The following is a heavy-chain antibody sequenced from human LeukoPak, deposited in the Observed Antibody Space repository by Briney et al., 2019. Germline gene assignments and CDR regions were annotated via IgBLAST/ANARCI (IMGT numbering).Heavy chain of an antibody. J-gene: IGHJ4*02. D-gene: IGHD5-18*01. CDR2: ISYDGSNK. Sequence: PGGSLRLSCAASGFTFSSYAMHWVRQAPGKGLEWVAVISYDGSNKYYADSVKGRFTISRDNSKNTLYLQMNSLRAEDTAVYYCARDLTVVDTAMVTPDYWGQGTLVTVSS. CDR3: ARDLTVVDTAMVTPDY. V-gene: IGHV3-30*04. CDR1: GFTFSSYA.